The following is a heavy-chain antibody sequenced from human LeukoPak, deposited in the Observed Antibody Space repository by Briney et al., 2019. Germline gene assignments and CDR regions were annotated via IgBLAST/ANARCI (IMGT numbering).Heavy chain of an antibody. Sequence: GGSLRLSCAASGFTFDDYAMHLVRQAPGKGLEWVSGISWNSGSIGYADSVKGRFTISRDSAKNSLYLQMSSLRAEDTALYYCAKDISSSSSEVFDYWGQGTLVTVSS. CDR3: AKDISSSSSEVFDY. J-gene: IGHJ4*02. CDR2: ISWNSGSI. D-gene: IGHD6-6*01. CDR1: GFTFDDYA. V-gene: IGHV3-9*01.